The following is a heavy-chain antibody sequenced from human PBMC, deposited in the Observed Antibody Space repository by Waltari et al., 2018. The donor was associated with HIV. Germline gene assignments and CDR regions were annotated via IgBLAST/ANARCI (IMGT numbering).Heavy chain of an antibody. CDR1: GSTISSEW. J-gene: IGHJ3*02. CDR2: LKEDESEK. Sequence: EVQLVESGGGLVQPGGSMRLSCAATGSTISSEWMTWVRQAPGKGLEWGAKLKEDESEKWYGDSVKGRFTISRDNAKNAFYLQMNSLRAEDTAVYYCARSRSDAFDIWGQGTMVTVSS. CDR3: ARSRSDAFDI. V-gene: IGHV3-7*01.